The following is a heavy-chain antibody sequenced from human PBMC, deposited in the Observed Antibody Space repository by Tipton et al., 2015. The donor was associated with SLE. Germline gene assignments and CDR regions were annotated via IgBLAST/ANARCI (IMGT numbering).Heavy chain of an antibody. D-gene: IGHD2-8*01. CDR3: ARHDTNYGRNWFDP. CDR1: GGSISSFH. V-gene: IGHV4-59*08. Sequence: GLVKPSETLSLTCTVSGGSISSFHWTWIRQPPGKGLEWIGYISNSETTSYNPSLKSRVTISLDTSKNQFSPKLRSVTAADTAVYYCARHDTNYGRNWFDPWGQGTLVTVSS. CDR2: ISNSETT. J-gene: IGHJ5*02.